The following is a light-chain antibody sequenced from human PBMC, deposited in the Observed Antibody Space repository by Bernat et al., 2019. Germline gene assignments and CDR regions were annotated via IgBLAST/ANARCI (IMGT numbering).Light chain of an antibody. CDR3: SSYTSSSLFV. Sequence: QSALTQPASVSGSPGQSITISCTGTSSDVGGYNYVSWYQQHPGKAPKLMIFDVSNRPSGVSNRFSASKSGNTASLTISGLQAEDEADYYCSSYTSSSLFVFGIRTKVTVL. CDR2: DVS. CDR1: SSDVGGYNY. V-gene: IGLV2-14*03. J-gene: IGLJ1*01.